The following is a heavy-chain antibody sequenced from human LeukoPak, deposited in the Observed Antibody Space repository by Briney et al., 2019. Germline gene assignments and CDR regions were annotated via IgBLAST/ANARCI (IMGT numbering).Heavy chain of an antibody. J-gene: IGHJ4*02. CDR3: ARSDYNDYRGLGF. Sequence: ASVKVSCKASGYAFTSYHIHWMRQAPGQGLGWMGIIIPSSGSTTYAQKFQGRVTMTRDTSTSTVYMELSSLTSDDSAVYFCARSDYNDYRGLGFWGQGTLVTVSS. CDR2: IIPSSGST. D-gene: IGHD4-11*01. CDR1: GYAFTSYH. V-gene: IGHV1-46*01.